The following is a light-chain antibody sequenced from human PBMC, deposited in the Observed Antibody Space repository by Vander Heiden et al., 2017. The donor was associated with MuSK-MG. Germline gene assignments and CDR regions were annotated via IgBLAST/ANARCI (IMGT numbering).Light chain of an antibody. CDR3: QHDNNRAET. J-gene: IGKJ1*01. CDR2: GAS. Sequence: EIVMTQSPATLSVSPGERATLSCRASQSISINLAWYQQKPGQAPRLLIYGASTRATGIPARFSGSGSGTEFTLTISSLQSEDFAVYYCQHDNNRAETFGQGTKVEIK. CDR1: QSISIN. V-gene: IGKV3-15*01.